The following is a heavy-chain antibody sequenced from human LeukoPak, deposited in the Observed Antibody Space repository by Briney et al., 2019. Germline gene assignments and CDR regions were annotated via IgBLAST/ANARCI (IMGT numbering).Heavy chain of an antibody. CDR2: IYYSGST. J-gene: IGHJ4*02. CDR3: ASLDTTVTLFDY. V-gene: IGHV4-59*08. D-gene: IGHD4-17*01. Sequence: PSETLSLTCSVSGVSISSYYWTWIQQPPGKGLEWIGYIYYSGSTNYNPSLKSRVTISVDTSKNQFSLKLTSVTAADTAVYYCASLDTTVTLFDYWGQGTLVSVSS. CDR1: GVSISSYY.